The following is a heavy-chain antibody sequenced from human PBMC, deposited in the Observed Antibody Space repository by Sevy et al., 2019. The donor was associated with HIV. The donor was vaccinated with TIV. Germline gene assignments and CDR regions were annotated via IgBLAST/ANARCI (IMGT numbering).Heavy chain of an antibody. V-gene: IGHV3-33*01. Sequence: GGYLRLSCAASGFTFSDFGMQWVRQAPGKGLQWMAVIWNEGSNKYYADSVKGRFTTSRDNSSNILYLKMNSLRAEDTAVYYCARDVRGEGIRPGDLDYWGQGTLVTVSS. CDR3: ARDVRGEGIRPGDLDY. CDR1: GFTFSDFG. J-gene: IGHJ4*02. D-gene: IGHD3-16*01. CDR2: IWNEGSNK.